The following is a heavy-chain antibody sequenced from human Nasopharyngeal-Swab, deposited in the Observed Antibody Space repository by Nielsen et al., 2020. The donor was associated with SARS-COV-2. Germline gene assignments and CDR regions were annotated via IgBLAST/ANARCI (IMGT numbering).Heavy chain of an antibody. D-gene: IGHD5-12*01. V-gene: IGHV4-30-2*01. J-gene: IGHJ3*02. CDR3: ASGPRGYSAFDI. CDR1: GGSFSGYY. CDR2: IYHSGST. Sequence: SETLSLTCNVSGGSFSGYYWSWIRQPPGKGLEWIGYIYHSGSTYYNPSLKSRVTISVDRSKNQFSLKLSSVTAADTAVYYCASGPRGYSAFDIWGQGTMVTVSS.